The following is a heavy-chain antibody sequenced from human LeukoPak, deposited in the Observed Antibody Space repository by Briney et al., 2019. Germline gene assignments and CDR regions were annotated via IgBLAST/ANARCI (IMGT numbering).Heavy chain of an antibody. Sequence: SETLSLTCTVSGGSISSSSSYWGWIRQPPGKGLEWIGSIYYSGSTYYNPSLKSRVTISVDTSKNQFSLKLSSVTAADTAVYYCARHDPPPDIVVVPAAMGIDYWGQGTLVTVSS. D-gene: IGHD2-2*01. V-gene: IGHV4-39*01. CDR2: IYYSGST. J-gene: IGHJ4*02. CDR1: GGSISSSSSY. CDR3: ARHDPPPDIVVVPAAMGIDY.